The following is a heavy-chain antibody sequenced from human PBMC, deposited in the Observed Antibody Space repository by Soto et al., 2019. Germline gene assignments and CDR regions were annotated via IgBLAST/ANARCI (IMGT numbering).Heavy chain of an antibody. CDR3: ARDRKTTVVTQIYYYYYGMDV. CDR2: IYHSGST. Sequence: SETLSLTCAVSGGSISSSNWWSWVRQPPGKGLEWIGEIYHSGSTNYNPSLKSRVTISVDKSKNQFSLKLSSVTAADTAVYYCARDRKTTVVTQIYYYYYGMDVWGQGTTVTVS. D-gene: IGHD4-17*01. J-gene: IGHJ6*02. CDR1: GGSISSSNW. V-gene: IGHV4-4*02.